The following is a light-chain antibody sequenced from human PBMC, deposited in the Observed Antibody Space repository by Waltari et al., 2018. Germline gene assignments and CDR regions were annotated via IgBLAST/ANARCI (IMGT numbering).Light chain of an antibody. CDR3: SVWDDSLNGVV. J-gene: IGLJ2*01. CDR1: SSNIGRTP. Sequence: QSVLTQPPSASGSPGQRVQISCSGGSSNIGRTPLNWYQHVPGTAPKLLVYYNNQRPSGVPDRFSGSTSGTSASLAISGLQSADEATYYCSVWDDSLNGVVFGGGTKLAVL. CDR2: YNN. V-gene: IGLV1-44*01.